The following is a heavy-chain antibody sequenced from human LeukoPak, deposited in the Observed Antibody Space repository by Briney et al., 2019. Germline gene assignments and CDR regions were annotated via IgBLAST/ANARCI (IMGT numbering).Heavy chain of an antibody. CDR3: ARDAQWAFDF. CDR1: GLTFSSNS. CDR2: IRSSTTTI. Sequence: GGSLRLSCDASGLTFSSNSMNWVRQAPGKGLEWISYIRSSTTTIYHADSVEGRFIISTDNAKNSLYQQMGSLRDEDTAVYYCARDAQWAFDFWGQGTMVTVSS. D-gene: IGHD1-26*01. J-gene: IGHJ3*01. V-gene: IGHV3-48*02.